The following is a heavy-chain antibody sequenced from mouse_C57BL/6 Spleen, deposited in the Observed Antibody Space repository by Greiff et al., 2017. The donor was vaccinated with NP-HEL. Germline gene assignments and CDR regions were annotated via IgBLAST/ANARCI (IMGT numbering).Heavy chain of an antibody. CDR3: AKPLDDGYYVDAMDY. V-gene: IGHV1-72*01. Sequence: QVQLQQPGAELVKPGASVKLSCKASGYTFTSYWMHWVKQRPGRGLEWIGRIDPNSGGTKYNEKFKSKATLTVDKPSSTAYMQLSSLTSEDSAVYYCAKPLDDGYYVDAMDYWGQGTSVTVSS. D-gene: IGHD2-3*01. CDR1: GYTFTSYW. CDR2: IDPNSGGT. J-gene: IGHJ4*01.